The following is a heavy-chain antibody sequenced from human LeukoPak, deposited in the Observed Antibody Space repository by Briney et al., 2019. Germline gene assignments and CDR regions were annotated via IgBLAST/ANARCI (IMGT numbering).Heavy chain of an antibody. D-gene: IGHD6-13*01. Sequence: PSETLSLTCTVSGGSINNYYWSWIRQAPGKGLEWIGHVYSSGSTNYNASLKSRVSISVDTSRNQFSLKLTSVTAADTAVYYCAREGDVGSSYFLFDYWGQGALVTVSS. V-gene: IGHV4-59*01. CDR3: AREGDVGSSYFLFDY. CDR2: VYSSGST. J-gene: IGHJ4*02. CDR1: GGSINNYY.